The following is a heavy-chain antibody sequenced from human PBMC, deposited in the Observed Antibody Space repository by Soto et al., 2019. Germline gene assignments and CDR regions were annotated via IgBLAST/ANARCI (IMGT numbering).Heavy chain of an antibody. CDR2: IYYSGST. Sequence: SETLSLTCTVSGGSISSSSYYWGWIRQPPGKGLEWIGSIYYSGSTYYNPSLKSRVTISVDTSKNQFPLKLSSVTAADTAVYYCARHGEYDFRSGPWGYYFDYWGQGTLVTVSS. J-gene: IGHJ4*02. D-gene: IGHD3-3*01. V-gene: IGHV4-39*01. CDR3: ARHGEYDFRSGPWGYYFDY. CDR1: GGSISSSSYY.